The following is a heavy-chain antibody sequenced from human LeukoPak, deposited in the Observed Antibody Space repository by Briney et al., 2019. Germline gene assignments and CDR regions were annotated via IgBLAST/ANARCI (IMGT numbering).Heavy chain of an antibody. CDR3: ARGPLRHYYGSGDDAFDI. CDR1: GGSISSYY. J-gene: IGHJ3*02. V-gene: IGHV4-59*01. CDR2: IYYSGST. D-gene: IGHD3-10*01. Sequence: KASETLSLTCTVSGGSISSYYWSWIRKPPGKGLVWIGYIYYSGSTNYNPSLKSRVTISVDTSKNQFSLKLSSVTAADTAVYYCARGPLRHYYGSGDDAFDIWGQGTMVTVSS.